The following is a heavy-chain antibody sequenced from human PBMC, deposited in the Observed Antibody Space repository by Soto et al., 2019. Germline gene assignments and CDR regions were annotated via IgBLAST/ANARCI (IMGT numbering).Heavy chain of an antibody. J-gene: IGHJ4*02. CDR1: GFTFSSYA. V-gene: IGHV3-30-3*01. CDR2: ISYDGSNK. Sequence: LPCAASGFTFSSYAMHWVRQAPGKGLEWVAVISYDGSNKYYADSVKGRFTISRDNSKNTLYLQMNSLRAEDTAVYYCARALIAARHYFDYWGQGTLVTVYS. CDR3: ARALIAARHYFDY. D-gene: IGHD6-6*01.